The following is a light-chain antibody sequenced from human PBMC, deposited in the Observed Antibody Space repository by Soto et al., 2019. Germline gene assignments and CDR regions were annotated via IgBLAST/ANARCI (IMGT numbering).Light chain of an antibody. CDR1: SSNIGAGYD. Sequence: QSVLTQPPSVSGAPGQRVTISCTGRSSNIGAGYDVHWYQQLPGTAPKPLISGNSNRPSGVPDRFSGSKSGTSASLAITGLQAEDEADYYCQSYDSSLSGWVFGGATKVTVL. J-gene: IGLJ3*02. V-gene: IGLV1-40*01. CDR3: QSYDSSLSGWV. CDR2: GNS.